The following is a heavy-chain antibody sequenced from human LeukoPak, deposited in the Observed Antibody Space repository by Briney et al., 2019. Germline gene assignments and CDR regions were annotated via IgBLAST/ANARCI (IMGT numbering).Heavy chain of an antibody. CDR3: AHGVPSSSWNNYFYY. CDR2: IYWNDDK. V-gene: IGHV2-5*01. J-gene: IGHJ4*02. Sequence: SGPTLAQPTRPRTLTWTFSGFSRRTSGVGVGWIRQPPEKALEWLALIYWNDDKRYSTSLKSRLTITKGTSKNQVVLTITNMDPVYTATYYCAHGVPSSSWNNYFYYWGPGTLVTVSS. CDR1: GFSRRTSGVG. D-gene: IGHD6-13*01.